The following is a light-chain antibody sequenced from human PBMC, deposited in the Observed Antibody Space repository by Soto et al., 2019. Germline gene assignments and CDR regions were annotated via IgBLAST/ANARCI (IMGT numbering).Light chain of an antibody. CDR3: QQYGSYPLT. V-gene: IGKV3-20*01. Sequence: EIVLTQSPATPSLSPRERAPLSCRASQSVDSSYFAWYQQRPGQAPRLLISETSTRATGIPDRFSGSGSGTDFTLTVSRLEPEDFAVYFCQQYGSYPLTFGGGTKVDIK. CDR2: ETS. CDR1: QSVDSSY. J-gene: IGKJ4*01.